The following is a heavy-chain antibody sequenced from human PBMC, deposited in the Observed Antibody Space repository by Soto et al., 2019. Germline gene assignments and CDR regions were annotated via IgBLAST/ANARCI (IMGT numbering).Heavy chain of an antibody. CDR2: IYWDDDK. Sequence: QITLKESGPTLVKPTQTLTLTCTFSGFSLSTIGVGVGWIRQPPGKALEWLAVIYWDDDKRYSPSLKSRLTITKDTSNTQVVLTMTNMDPVDTATYYCAHRVGIAVGTFHYWGQGTLVTVSS. CDR3: AHRVGIAVGTFHY. CDR1: GFSLSTIGVG. V-gene: IGHV2-5*02. J-gene: IGHJ4*02. D-gene: IGHD6-19*01.